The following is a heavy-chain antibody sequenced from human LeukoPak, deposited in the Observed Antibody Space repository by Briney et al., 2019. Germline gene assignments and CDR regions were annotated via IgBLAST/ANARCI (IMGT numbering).Heavy chain of an antibody. J-gene: IGHJ5*02. Sequence: PSETLSLTCTVSDSSVGRYYWNWLRQPARKGLEWIGRIYTSGSTNYNPSLKSRVSMSVDTSKNQFSLKLSSVTAADTAVYYCAGSGSSWYENWLDPWGPGTLVTVSS. CDR1: DSSVGRYY. V-gene: IGHV4-4*07. D-gene: IGHD6-13*01. CDR2: IYTSGST. CDR3: AGSGSSWYENWLDP.